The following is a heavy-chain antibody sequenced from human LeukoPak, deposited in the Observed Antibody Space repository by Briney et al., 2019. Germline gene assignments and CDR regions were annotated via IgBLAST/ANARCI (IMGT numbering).Heavy chain of an antibody. V-gene: IGHV1-69*04. Sequence: SVKVSCKASGGTFSSYAISWVRQAPGQGLEWMGRIIPILGIANYAQKFQGRVTITADKSTSTAYMELSSLRSEDTAVYYCAKDRLVRTTMPFYFDNWGQGTLVTVSS. CDR3: AKDRLVRTTMPFYFDN. CDR2: IIPILGIA. J-gene: IGHJ4*02. D-gene: IGHD4-11*01. CDR1: GGTFSSYA.